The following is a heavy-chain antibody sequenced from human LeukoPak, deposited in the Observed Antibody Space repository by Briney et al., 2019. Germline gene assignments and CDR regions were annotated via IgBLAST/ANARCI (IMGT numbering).Heavy chain of an antibody. J-gene: IGHJ4*02. CDR2: IYYSGST. D-gene: IGHD6-13*01. CDR3: ARAYSSSWYGFDY. CDR1: GGSISSYY. Sequence: PSETLSLTCTVSGGSISSYYWSWIRQPPGKGLEWIGYIYYSGSTNYNPSLKSRVTISVDTSKNQFSLKLSSVTAADTAVYYCARAYSSSWYGFDYWGQGTLVTVSS. V-gene: IGHV4-59*12.